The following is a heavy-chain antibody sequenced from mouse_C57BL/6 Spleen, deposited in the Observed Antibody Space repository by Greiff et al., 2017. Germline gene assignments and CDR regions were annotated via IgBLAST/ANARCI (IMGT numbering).Heavy chain of an antibody. CDR3: ARGSPYYAMDY. V-gene: IGHV3-1*01. J-gene: IGHJ4*01. Sequence: VQLKESGPGMVKPSQSLSLTFTVTGYSIPRGYDWHWIRHFPGTKLDWMGYISYIGSTNYNPSLKSRISITQDTSKNHFFLKLNSVTTEDTATYYCARGSPYYAMDYWGQGTSVTVSS. CDR1: GYSIPRGYD. CDR2: ISYIGST.